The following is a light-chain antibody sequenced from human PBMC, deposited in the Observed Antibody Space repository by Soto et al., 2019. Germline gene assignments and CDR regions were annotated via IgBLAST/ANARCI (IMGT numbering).Light chain of an antibody. CDR3: SSYTSDWGV. Sequence: QSALTQPASVSGSVGQSITISCTGTSSDVGGYDFVSWYQHHPGKAPKLIIYEVRTRPSGVSDRFSGSKSGNTASLTISGLQAEDEAYYYCSSYTSDWGVFGTGTKLTVL. V-gene: IGLV2-14*01. J-gene: IGLJ1*01. CDR1: SSDVGGYDF. CDR2: EVR.